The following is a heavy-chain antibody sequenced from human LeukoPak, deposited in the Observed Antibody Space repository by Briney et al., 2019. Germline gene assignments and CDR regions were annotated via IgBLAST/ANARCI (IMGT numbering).Heavy chain of an antibody. CDR2: ISFDGSNK. V-gene: IGHV3-30*04. CDR1: GFTFSSYA. D-gene: IGHD3-9*01. Sequence: GRSLRLSCAASGFTFSSYAMHWVRQAPGKGLEWVTVISFDGSNKYYADSVKGRFTISRDNSKNTLYLQMNSLRVEDTAMYYCARGGPVRYFDWLLESTSYFDYWGQGTLVTVSS. CDR3: ARGGPVRYFDWLLESTSYFDY. J-gene: IGHJ4*02.